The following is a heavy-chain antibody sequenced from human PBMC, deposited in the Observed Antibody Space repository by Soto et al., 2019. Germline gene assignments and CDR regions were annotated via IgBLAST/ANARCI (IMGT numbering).Heavy chain of an antibody. Sequence: QPGGSLRLSCAASGFTFSSYAMSWVRQAPGEGLEWVSAISGSGGSTYYADSVKGRFTISRDNSKNTLYLQMNSLRAEDTAVYYCAKDRARGAIVVVTATTYNWFDPWGQGTLVTVSS. V-gene: IGHV3-23*01. CDR2: ISGSGGST. CDR3: AKDRARGAIVVVTATTYNWFDP. CDR1: GFTFSSYA. J-gene: IGHJ5*02. D-gene: IGHD2-21*02.